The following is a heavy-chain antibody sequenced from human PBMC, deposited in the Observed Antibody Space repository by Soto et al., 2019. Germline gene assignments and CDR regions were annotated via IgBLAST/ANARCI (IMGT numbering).Heavy chain of an antibody. CDR1: GFSLSTSGVG. Sequence: QITLKESGPTLVKPTQTLTLTCTFSGFSLSTSGVGVGWIRQPPGKALEWLALIYWDDDKRYSPSLKSRLTRTKDTSKNQVVLTMTNRDPVDTATYYCAHSRDVVPAAILWGQGTLVTVSS. J-gene: IGHJ4*02. D-gene: IGHD2-2*01. CDR2: IYWDDDK. CDR3: AHSRDVVPAAIL. V-gene: IGHV2-5*02.